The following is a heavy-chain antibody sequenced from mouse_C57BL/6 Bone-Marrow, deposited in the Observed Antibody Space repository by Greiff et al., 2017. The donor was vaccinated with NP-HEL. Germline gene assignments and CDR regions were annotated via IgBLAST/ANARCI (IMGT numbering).Heavy chain of an antibody. Sequence: VKLQQSGAELVRPGASVTLSCKASGYTFTDYEMHWVKQTPVHGLEWIGAIDPETGGTAYNQKFKGKAILTADKSSSTAYMELRSLTSEDSAVYYCTRSSYPFYAMDYWGQGTSVTVSS. V-gene: IGHV1-15*01. CDR1: GYTFTDYE. CDR3: TRSSYPFYAMDY. D-gene: IGHD1-1*01. J-gene: IGHJ4*01. CDR2: IDPETGGT.